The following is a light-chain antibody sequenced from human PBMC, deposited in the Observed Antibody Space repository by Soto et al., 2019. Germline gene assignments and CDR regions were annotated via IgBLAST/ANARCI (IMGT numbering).Light chain of an antibody. V-gene: IGLV2-14*01. CDR1: SSDVGGYNY. CDR3: SSYTSSSPPNV. CDR2: DVS. J-gene: IGLJ1*01. Sequence: QSALTQPASVSGSPGQSITISCTGTSSDVGGYNYVSWYQQHPGKAPKLMIYDVSNRPSGVSNRFSGSKSGNTASRTISGLQAEDEAEYYCSSYTSSSPPNVFGTGTKLTVL.